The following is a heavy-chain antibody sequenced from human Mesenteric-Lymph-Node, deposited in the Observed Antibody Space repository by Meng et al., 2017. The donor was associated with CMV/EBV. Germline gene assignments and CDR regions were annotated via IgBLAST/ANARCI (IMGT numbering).Heavy chain of an antibody. Sequence: QVQVVRSGHEVETAGSSLKLSGKASGGSFSSYTISWVRQVTGQGLEWMGRIIPILGIANYAQKFQGRVTITADKSTSTAYMELSSLRSEDTAVYYCAGGIAAAGSRWFDPWGQGTLVTVSS. V-gene: IGHV1-69*02. CDR1: GGSFSSYT. CDR3: AGGIAAAGSRWFDP. D-gene: IGHD6-13*01. CDR2: IIPILGIA. J-gene: IGHJ5*02.